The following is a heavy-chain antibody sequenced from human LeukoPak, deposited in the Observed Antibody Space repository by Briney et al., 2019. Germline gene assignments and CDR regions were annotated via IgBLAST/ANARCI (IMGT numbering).Heavy chain of an antibody. CDR1: GFTFSSYA. CDR3: ARRGYGVGGAQVRGALDI. CDR2: ISNDGGGT. V-gene: IGHV3-64*02. D-gene: IGHD6-13*01. Sequence: GGSLRLSCATSGFTFSSYAMHWVRQAPGKGLEFVSAISNDGGGTYYADSVKGRFIISRDNSKNTLFLQMGSLRVEDMAVYYCARRGYGVGGAQVRGALDIWGQGTLVTVSS. J-gene: IGHJ3*02.